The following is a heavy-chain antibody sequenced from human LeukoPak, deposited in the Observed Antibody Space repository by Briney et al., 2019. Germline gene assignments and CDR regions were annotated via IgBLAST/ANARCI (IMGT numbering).Heavy chain of an antibody. CDR1: GVSISTFY. D-gene: IGHD2-15*01. CDR2: ISGSGST. CDR3: ARHLRYCSGGTCYSSDAFDI. Sequence: PSETLSLTCTVSGVSISTFYWSWIRQPPGEGLEWIGYISGSGSTNYNPSLQSRITISVDTSKNQFSLKLSSVTAADTAVYYCARHLRYCSGGTCYSSDAFDIWGRGTMVTVSS. J-gene: IGHJ3*02. V-gene: IGHV4-59*08.